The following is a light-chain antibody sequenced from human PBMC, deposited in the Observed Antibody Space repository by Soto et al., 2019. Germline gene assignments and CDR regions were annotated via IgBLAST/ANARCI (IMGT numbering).Light chain of an antibody. V-gene: IGKV3-20*01. CDR1: QSVSNSY. CDR2: GAS. J-gene: IGKJ3*01. Sequence: EIVLTQSPGTLSLSPGERATLSCRASQSVSNSYLAWYQHKPGQAPRLLIYGASSRATGIPDRFSGSGSGTDFTLSISRLEPEDFAVYYCQQYCSSPFTFGPGTKVDIK. CDR3: QQYCSSPFT.